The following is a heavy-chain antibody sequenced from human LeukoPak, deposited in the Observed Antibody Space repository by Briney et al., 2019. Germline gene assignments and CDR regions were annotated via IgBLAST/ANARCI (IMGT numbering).Heavy chain of an antibody. Sequence: SETLSLTCAVYGGSYSGYYWSWIRQPPGKGLEWVGEIHYSGATNYKSSLKSRVTISGDTSKNQISLKLTSVTAAVTALYYCARGRPGAGNYYFDLWGRGTPVTVSS. CDR1: GGSYSGYY. D-gene: IGHD1-7*01. CDR2: IHYSGAT. CDR3: ARGRPGAGNYYFDL. J-gene: IGHJ2*01. V-gene: IGHV4-34*01.